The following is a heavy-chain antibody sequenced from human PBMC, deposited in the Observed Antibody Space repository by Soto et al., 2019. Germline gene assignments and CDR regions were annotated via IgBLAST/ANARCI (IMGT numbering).Heavy chain of an antibody. D-gene: IGHD2-8*01. Sequence: QVQLVQSGAEVKKPGSSVKVSCKASGGTFSSYAISWVRQAPGQGLEWMGGIIPIFGTANYAQKFQGRVTITADESTSTAYMELSSLRSEDTAVYYCARELPDCTNGVCYTNNWFDPWGQGTLVTVSS. V-gene: IGHV1-69*01. CDR2: IIPIFGTA. J-gene: IGHJ5*02. CDR3: ARELPDCTNGVCYTNNWFDP. CDR1: GGTFSSYA.